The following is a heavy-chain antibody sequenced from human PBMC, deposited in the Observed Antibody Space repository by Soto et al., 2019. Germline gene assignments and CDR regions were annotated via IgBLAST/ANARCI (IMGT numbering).Heavy chain of an antibody. Sequence: PSETLSLTCTVSGGSVSSYWWSWIRQPAGKGLEWIGRVYSSGTTDYNPSLNSRATMSVETSKNQFSLKLSSVTAADTAVYYCARDIASHAYGEGYGGQGTQVIVPS. CDR2: VYSSGTT. CDR3: ARDIASHAYGEGY. V-gene: IGHV4-4*07. CDR1: GGSVSSYW. D-gene: IGHD2-21*01. J-gene: IGHJ4*02.